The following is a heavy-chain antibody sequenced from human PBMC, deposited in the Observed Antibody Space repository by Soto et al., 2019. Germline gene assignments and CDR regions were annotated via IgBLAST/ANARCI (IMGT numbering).Heavy chain of an antibody. V-gene: IGHV4-39*01. CDR3: AREAWSGYYTGIWIHWFDP. Sequence: PSETLSLTCTVSGGSISSSSYYWGWIRQPPGKGLEWIGSIYYSGSTYYNPSLKSRVTISVDTSKNQFSLKLSPVTAADTAVYYCAREAWSGYYTGIWIHWFDPWGQGTLVTVSS. D-gene: IGHD3-3*01. CDR2: IYYSGST. J-gene: IGHJ5*02. CDR1: GGSISSSSYY.